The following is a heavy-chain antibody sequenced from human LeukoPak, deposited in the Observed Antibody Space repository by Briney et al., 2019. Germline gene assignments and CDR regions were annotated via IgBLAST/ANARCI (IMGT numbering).Heavy chain of an antibody. CDR3: AKAPVTTCSGAYCYPFDY. CDR1: GFTFSSYW. CDR2: ISYDGSNK. J-gene: IGHJ4*02. Sequence: PGGSLRPSCAASGFTFSSYWMHWVRQAPGKGLEWVAVISYDGSNKYYADSVKGRFTISRDNSKNTLYLQMNSLRAGDAAVYYCAKAPVTTCSGAYCYPFDYWSQGTLVTVSS. V-gene: IGHV3-30*18. D-gene: IGHD2-15*01.